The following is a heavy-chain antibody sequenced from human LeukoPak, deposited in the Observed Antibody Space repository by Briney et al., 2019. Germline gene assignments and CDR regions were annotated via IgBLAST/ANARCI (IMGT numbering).Heavy chain of an antibody. V-gene: IGHV4-59*01. CDR1: GASISTYY. CDR3: ARVYPYYASIGFVDY. Sequence: SETLSLTCTVSGASISTYYWSWIRQPPGKGLEWIGYIYYSGSTNYIPSLKSRVTISKDTSKNQFSLKLNSVTAADTAVYYCARVYPYYASIGFVDYWGQGTLVTVSS. J-gene: IGHJ4*02. CDR2: IYYSGST. D-gene: IGHD3-22*01.